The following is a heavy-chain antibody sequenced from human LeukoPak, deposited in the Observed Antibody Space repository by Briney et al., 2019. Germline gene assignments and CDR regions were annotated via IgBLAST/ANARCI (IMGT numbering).Heavy chain of an antibody. J-gene: IGHJ4*02. CDR3: ARVHDRFLEWLIAEEYYFDY. CDR2: ISAYNGNT. Sequence: ASVKVSCKASGYTLTSYGISWVRQAPGQGLEWMGWISAYNGNTNYAQKLQGRVTMTTDTSTSTAYMELRSLRSDDTAVYYCARVHDRFLEWLIAEEYYFDYWGQGTLVTVSS. V-gene: IGHV1-18*01. CDR1: GYTLTSYG. D-gene: IGHD3-3*01.